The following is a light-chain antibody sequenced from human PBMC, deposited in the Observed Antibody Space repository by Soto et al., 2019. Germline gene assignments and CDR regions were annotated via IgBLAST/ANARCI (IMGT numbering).Light chain of an antibody. J-gene: IGKJ4*01. Sequence: DVVLTQTPRSLSVTPGQPASISCKSSQSLLYSDGRTYVYWYLQKPGQPPQLLIHEVSNRFSGVPDRFXXSGSGTYFTLKISRXEAEDVGVYYCMQSIQLPITFGGGTNVEIK. CDR2: EVS. CDR1: QSLLYSDGRTY. V-gene: IGKV2D-29*01. CDR3: MQSIQLPIT.